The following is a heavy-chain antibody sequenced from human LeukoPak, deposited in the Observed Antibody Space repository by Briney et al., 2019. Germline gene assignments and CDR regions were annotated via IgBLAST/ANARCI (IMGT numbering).Heavy chain of an antibody. CDR3: ARDPWYCSGGSCYSLKNRYYFDY. CDR2: INPNWGCT. V-gene: IGHV1-2*02. Sequence: GASVKVSCKASGYTFTCYYLHWVRQAPAQGLEWMGWINPNWGCTNNAQKFQGRVTMTRDTSISTAYMELSRLRSDDTAVYYCARDPWYCSGGSCYSLKNRYYFDYWGQGTLVTVSS. CDR1: GYTFTCYY. D-gene: IGHD2-15*01. J-gene: IGHJ4*02.